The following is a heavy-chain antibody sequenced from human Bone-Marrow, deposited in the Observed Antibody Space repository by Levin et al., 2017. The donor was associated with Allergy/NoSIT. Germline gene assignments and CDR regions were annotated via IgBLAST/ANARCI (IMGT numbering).Heavy chain of an antibody. CDR3: ARDQLATGIAVAGHYYYYGMDG. D-gene: IGHD6-19*01. V-gene: IGHV1-2*02. Sequence: GESLKISCKASGYTFTGYYMHWVRQAPGQGLEWMGWINPNSGGTNYAQKFQGRVTMTRDTSISTAYMELSRLRSDDTAVYYCARDQLATGIAVAGHYYYYGMDGWGQGTTVTVSS. CDR2: INPNSGGT. CDR1: GYTFTGYY. J-gene: IGHJ6*02.